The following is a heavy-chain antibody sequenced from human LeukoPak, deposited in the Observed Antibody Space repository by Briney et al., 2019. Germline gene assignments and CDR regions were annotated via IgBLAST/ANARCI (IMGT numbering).Heavy chain of an antibody. J-gene: IGHJ4*02. V-gene: IGHV4-61*01. CDR2: IYYSGST. CDR1: GGSVSSGSYY. CDR3: AGVESSSWYRVDY. Sequence: PSETLSLTCTVSGGSVSSGSYYWSWIRQPPGKGPEWIGYIYYSGSTNYNPSLKSRVTISVDTSKNQFSLKLSSVTAADTAVYYCAGVESSSWYRVDYWGQGTLVTVSS. D-gene: IGHD6-13*01.